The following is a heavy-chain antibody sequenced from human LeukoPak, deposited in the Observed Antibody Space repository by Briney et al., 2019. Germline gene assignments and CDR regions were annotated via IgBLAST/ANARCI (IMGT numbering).Heavy chain of an antibody. CDR3: ARAVFSSRWLVTSDYYYYYMDV. J-gene: IGHJ6*03. V-gene: IGHV4-39*07. Sequence: PSETLSLTCAISGDSIRSDYFHRGWIRQSPVKGLEWIGTVSYSGRPYYRESLKSRLTIKLDMSKNLFSLRLTSVTAADTAVYYCARAVFSSRWLVTSDYYYYYMDVWGKGTTVTISS. CDR1: GDSIRSDYFH. D-gene: IGHD6-19*01. CDR2: VSYSGRP.